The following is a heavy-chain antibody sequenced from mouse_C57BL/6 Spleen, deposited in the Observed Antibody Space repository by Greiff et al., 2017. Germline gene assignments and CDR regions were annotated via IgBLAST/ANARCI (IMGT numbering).Heavy chain of an antibody. Sequence: EVQRVESGGGLVKPGGSLKLSCAASGFTFSSYTMSWVRQTPEKRLEWVATISGGGGNTYYPDSVKGRFTFSRDNAKNTLYLQMSSLRSEDTALYYCARQGDYGSRRAMDYWGQGTSDTVSS. CDR2: ISGGGGNT. J-gene: IGHJ4*01. CDR3: ARQGDYGSRRAMDY. CDR1: GFTFSSYT. D-gene: IGHD1-1*01. V-gene: IGHV5-9*01.